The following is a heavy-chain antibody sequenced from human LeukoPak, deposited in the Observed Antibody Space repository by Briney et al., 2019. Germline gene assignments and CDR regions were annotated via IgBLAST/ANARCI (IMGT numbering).Heavy chain of an antibody. V-gene: IGHV1-8*03. J-gene: IGHJ6*04. CDR1: GYTFTSYD. D-gene: IGHD2-2*01. Sequence: ASVKVSCKASGYTFTSYDINWVRQATRQGLEWMGWMNPSSGSTGYAQKFQGRVTISRNISISTAYMELSTLRSEDTAVYYCARGRSAMRMDVWGKGTTVTVSS. CDR2: MNPSSGST. CDR3: ARGRSAMRMDV.